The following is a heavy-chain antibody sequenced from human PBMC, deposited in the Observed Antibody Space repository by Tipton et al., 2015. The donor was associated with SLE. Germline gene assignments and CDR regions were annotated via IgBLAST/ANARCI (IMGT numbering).Heavy chain of an antibody. V-gene: IGHV4-39*07. CDR3: RLITITSLFDY. CDR1: GGSISSYY. J-gene: IGHJ4*02. D-gene: IGHD3-16*01. Sequence: LRLSCTVSGGSISSYYWGWIRQPPGKGLGWIGSIYYIGSAYYNPSIKSRVTISVDTSKNQFSLKMSSVTAADTAVYYCRLITITSLFDYWGQGTLVTVSS. CDR2: IYYIGSA.